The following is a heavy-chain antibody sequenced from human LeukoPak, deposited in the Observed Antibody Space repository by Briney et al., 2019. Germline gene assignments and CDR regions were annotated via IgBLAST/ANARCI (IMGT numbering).Heavy chain of an antibody. D-gene: IGHD6-13*01. CDR3: AKTIAAAGAHWYYYYYMDV. V-gene: IGHV4-59*11. CDR2: IYYSGST. J-gene: IGHJ6*03. Sequence: PSETLSLTCTVSGGSISSHYWSWIRQPPGKGLEWIGYIYYSGSTNYNPSLKSRVTISVDTSKNQFFLKLSSVTAADTAVYYCAKTIAAAGAHWYYYYYMDVWGKGTTVTVSS. CDR1: GGSISSHY.